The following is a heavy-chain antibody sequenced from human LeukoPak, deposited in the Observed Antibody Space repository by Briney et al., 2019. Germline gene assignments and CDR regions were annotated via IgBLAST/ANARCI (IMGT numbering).Heavy chain of an antibody. J-gene: IGHJ4*02. D-gene: IGHD3-10*01. CDR3: ARESRGPHDHLDY. CDR1: GDSMNSVAYS. V-gene: IGHV4-31*03. Sequence: SETLSLTCSVSGDSMNSVAYSWSWIRQHPGRGLEWIGYTFHSGSTYYNPSLKSRVTISVATSKKQFSLRLNSVTAADTAVYFCARESRGPHDHLDYWGQGTLAIVSS. CDR2: TFHSGST.